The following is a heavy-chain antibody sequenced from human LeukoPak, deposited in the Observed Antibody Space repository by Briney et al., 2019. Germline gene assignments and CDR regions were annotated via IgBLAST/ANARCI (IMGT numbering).Heavy chain of an antibody. CDR3: ARDGDTYGYYYYGMDV. J-gene: IGHJ6*02. D-gene: IGHD5-18*01. CDR1: GYTFADYY. Sequence: ASVKVSCKASGYTFADYYMHWVRQAPGQGLEWMGWINPNSGGTKYGQKFQGRVTMTRDTSVSTAYMELSSLRSDDTAVYYCARDGDTYGYYYYGMDVWGQGTTVTVSS. V-gene: IGHV1-2*02. CDR2: INPNSGGT.